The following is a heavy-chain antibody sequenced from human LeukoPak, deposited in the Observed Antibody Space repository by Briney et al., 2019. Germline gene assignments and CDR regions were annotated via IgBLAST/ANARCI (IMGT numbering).Heavy chain of an antibody. J-gene: IGHJ6*03. V-gene: IGHV3-21*01. Sequence: PGGSLRLSCAASGFTFSSYSMNWVRQAPGKGLEWVSSISSSSSYIYYADSVKGRFTISRDNAKNSLYLQMNSPRAEDTAVYYCARVTSIYYYYYMDVWGKGTTVTVSS. D-gene: IGHD1-1*01. CDR1: GFTFSSYS. CDR2: ISSSSSYI. CDR3: ARVTSIYYYYYMDV.